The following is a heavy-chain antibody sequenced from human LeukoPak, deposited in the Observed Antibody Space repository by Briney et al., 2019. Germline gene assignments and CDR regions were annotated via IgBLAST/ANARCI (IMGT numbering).Heavy chain of an antibody. J-gene: IGHJ4*02. Sequence: PGGSLRLSCLVSGFSFSSYEMNWVRRAPGKGLEWVSYISSRFDVHYADSVKGRFTISRDNARDSLYLQMNSLRAEDTAVYYCARGMSLGISLDYWGQGTLVTVSS. D-gene: IGHD7-27*01. CDR3: ARGMSLGISLDY. V-gene: IGHV3-48*03. CDR1: GFSFSSYE. CDR2: ISSRFDV.